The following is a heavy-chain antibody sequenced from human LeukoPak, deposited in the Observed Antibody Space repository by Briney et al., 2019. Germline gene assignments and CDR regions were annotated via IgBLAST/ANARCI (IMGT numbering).Heavy chain of an antibody. D-gene: IGHD3-10*01. V-gene: IGHV4-39*01. CDR1: GGSISSSSYY. CDR3: ARHVGFITMVRGVINNNWFDP. CDR2: IYYSRSP. Sequence: PSETLSLTCTVSGGSISSSSYYWGWIRQPPGKGLEWNGSIYYSRSPYYNPSLKSRVTISVDTSKKQFSLKLSSVTAADTAVYYCARHVGFITMVRGVINNNWFDPWGQGTLVTVSS. J-gene: IGHJ5*02.